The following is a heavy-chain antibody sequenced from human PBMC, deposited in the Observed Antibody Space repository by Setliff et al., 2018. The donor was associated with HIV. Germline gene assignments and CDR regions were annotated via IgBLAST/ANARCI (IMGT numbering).Heavy chain of an antibody. V-gene: IGHV3-15*01. CDR1: GFSFSNAW. CDR2: VLGKTDGGTT. CDR3: TRMNSGYGDDAFDI. Sequence: GGSLRLSCAASGFSFSNAWMTWVRQAPGKGLEWVGQVLGKTDGGTTDYAAPVKGRFTISRDDSKSIAYLQMNSLKTEDTAVYYCTRMNSGYGDDAFDIWGQGTMVTVS. D-gene: IGHD5-12*01. J-gene: IGHJ3*02.